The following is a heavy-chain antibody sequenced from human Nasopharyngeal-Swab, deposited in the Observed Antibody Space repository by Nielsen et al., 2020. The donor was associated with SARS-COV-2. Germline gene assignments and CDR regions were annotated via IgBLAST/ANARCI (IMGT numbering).Heavy chain of an antibody. J-gene: IGHJ3*02. D-gene: IGHD2-2*01. CDR1: GFTFSSYW. CDR3: ARVRGYQLLNDAFDI. Sequence: GGSLRLSCAASGFTFSSYWMHWVRQAPGKGLVWVSRINSDGSSTSYADSVKGRFTISRDNVKNTLYLQMNSLRAEDTAVYYCARVRGYQLLNDAFDIWGQGTMVTVSS. V-gene: IGHV3-74*01. CDR2: INSDGSST.